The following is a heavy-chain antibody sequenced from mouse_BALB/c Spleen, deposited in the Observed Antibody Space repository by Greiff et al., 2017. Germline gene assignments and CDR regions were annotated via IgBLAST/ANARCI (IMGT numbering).Heavy chain of an antibody. CDR3: ARDMRYGIDY. CDR1: GFTFTDYY. D-gene: IGHD2-14*01. V-gene: IGHV7-3*02. CDR2: IRNKANGYTT. Sequence: VQLQESGGGLVQPGGSLRLSCATSGFTFTDYYMSWVRQPPGKALEWLGFIRNKANGYTTEYSASVKGRFTISRDNSQSILYLQMNTLRAEDSATYYCARDMRYGIDYWGQGTTLTVSS. J-gene: IGHJ2*01.